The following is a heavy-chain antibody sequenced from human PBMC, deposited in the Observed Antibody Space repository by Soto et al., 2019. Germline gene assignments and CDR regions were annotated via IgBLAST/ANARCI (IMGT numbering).Heavy chain of an antibody. V-gene: IGHV1-69*13. Sequence: SVKVSCKASGGTFSSYAISWVRQAPGQGLEWMGGIIPIFGTANYAQKFQGRVTITADESTSAAYMELSSLRSEDTAVYYCARDPASTSLYYYYGMDVWGQGTTVTVSS. J-gene: IGHJ6*02. D-gene: IGHD2-2*01. CDR3: ARDPASTSLYYYYGMDV. CDR2: IIPIFGTA. CDR1: GGTFSSYA.